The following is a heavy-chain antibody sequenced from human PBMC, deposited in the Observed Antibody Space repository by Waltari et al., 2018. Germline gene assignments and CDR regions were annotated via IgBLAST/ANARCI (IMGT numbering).Heavy chain of an antibody. Sequence: QVQLVESGGGVVQPGRSLRLSCAASGFTFSSYAMHWVRQAPGKGLGWVAVISYDGSNKYYADSVKGRFTISRDNSKNTLYLQMNSLRAEDTAVYYCAELGGGDPGYWGQGTLVTVSS. CDR1: GFTFSSYA. D-gene: IGHD3-16*01. J-gene: IGHJ4*02. V-gene: IGHV3-30-3*01. CDR2: ISYDGSNK. CDR3: AELGGGDPGY.